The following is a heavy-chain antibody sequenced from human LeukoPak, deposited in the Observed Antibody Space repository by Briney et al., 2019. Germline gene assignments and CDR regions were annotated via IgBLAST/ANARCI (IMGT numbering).Heavy chain of an antibody. CDR2: IIPIFGTA. V-gene: IGHV1-69*05. D-gene: IGHD2-2*01. CDR3: ARDRQPTSTSYRGGAFDI. Sequence: ASVKVSCKASGGTFSSYAISWVRQAPGQGLEWMGGIIPIFGTANYAQKFQGRVTITTDESTSTAYMELSSLRSEDTAVYYCARDRQPTSTSYRGGAFDIWGQGTMVTVSS. J-gene: IGHJ3*02. CDR1: GGTFSSYA.